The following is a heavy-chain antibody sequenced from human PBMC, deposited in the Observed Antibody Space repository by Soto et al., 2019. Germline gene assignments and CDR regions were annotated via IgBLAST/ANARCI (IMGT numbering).Heavy chain of an antibody. J-gene: IGHJ4*02. D-gene: IGHD3-10*01. CDR3: ARAPVGYYGSGSFDY. Sequence: QVQLVQSGAEVKKPGSSVKVSCKASGGTFSSYAISWVRQAPGQGLEWMGGIIPIFGTANYAQKFQGRVTITADKSTSTAYIELSSLRSEDTAVYYCARAPVGYYGSGSFDYWGQGTLVTVSS. V-gene: IGHV1-69*06. CDR1: GGTFSSYA. CDR2: IIPIFGTA.